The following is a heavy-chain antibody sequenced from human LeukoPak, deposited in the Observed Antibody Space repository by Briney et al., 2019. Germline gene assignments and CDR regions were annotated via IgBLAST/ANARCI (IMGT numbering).Heavy chain of an antibody. Sequence: ASVKVSCKASGYTFTTYDINWVRQPTGHGLEWMGWMNPNSGNTGYAQKFQGRVTMTRNTSMSTAYMELNSLRSEDTAVYYCARANYYGSGKKDLDYWGQGTLVTVSS. J-gene: IGHJ4*02. CDR3: ARANYYGSGKKDLDY. D-gene: IGHD3-10*01. CDR2: MNPNSGNT. CDR1: GYTFTTYD. V-gene: IGHV1-8*01.